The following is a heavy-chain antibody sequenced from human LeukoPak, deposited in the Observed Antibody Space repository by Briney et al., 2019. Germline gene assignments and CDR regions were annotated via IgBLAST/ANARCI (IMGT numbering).Heavy chain of an antibody. V-gene: IGHV4-39*01. CDR1: GGSISSSSYY. CDR3: ARRSGGYSYGYYFDY. CDR2: IYYSGST. Sequence: SETLSLTCTVSGGSISSSSYYWDWIRQPPGKGLEWIGSIYYSGSTYYNPSLKSRVTISVDTSKNQFSLKLSSVTAADTAVYYCARRSGGYSYGYYFDYWGQGTLVTVSS. D-gene: IGHD5-18*01. J-gene: IGHJ4*02.